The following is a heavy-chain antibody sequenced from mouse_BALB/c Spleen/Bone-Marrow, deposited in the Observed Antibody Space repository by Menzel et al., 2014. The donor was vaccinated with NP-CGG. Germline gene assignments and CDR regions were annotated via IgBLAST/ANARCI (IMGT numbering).Heavy chain of an antibody. D-gene: IGHD1-1*01. CDR1: GFNIKDTY. J-gene: IGHJ2*01. CDR2: IDPANGNT. Sequence: VQLQQPGAELVKPGASVKLSCSASGFNIKDTYMHWVKQRPEQGLEWIGRIDPANGNTKYDPKFQGKATITADTSSNTAYLQLSSLTSEDTAVYYCARYYYGSSLFGYWGQGTTLTVSS. V-gene: IGHV14-3*02. CDR3: ARYYYGSSLFGY.